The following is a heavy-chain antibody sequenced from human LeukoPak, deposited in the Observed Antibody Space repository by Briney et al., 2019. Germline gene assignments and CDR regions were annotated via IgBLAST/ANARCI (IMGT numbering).Heavy chain of an antibody. Sequence: PGGSLRLSCAASGFTFSNAWMSWVRQAPGKGLEWVGRIKSKTDGGITDYAAPVKGRFTISRDDSKNTLFLQMNSLKTEDTAVYYCTTPTQYYYGSGSYYFDYWGQGTLVTVSS. CDR1: GFTFSNAW. J-gene: IGHJ4*02. V-gene: IGHV3-15*01. D-gene: IGHD3-10*01. CDR3: TTPTQYYYGSGSYYFDY. CDR2: IKSKTDGGIT.